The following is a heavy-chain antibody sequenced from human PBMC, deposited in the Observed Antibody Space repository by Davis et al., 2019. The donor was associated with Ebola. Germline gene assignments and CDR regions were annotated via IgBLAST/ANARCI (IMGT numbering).Heavy chain of an antibody. Sequence: SVKVSCKASGGTFSSYAISWVRQAPGQGLEWMGRIIPILGIANYAQKFQGRVTMTTDTSTSTAYMELRSLRSDDTAVYYCARDKGSTSSGAYYYYGMDVWGQGTTVTVSS. D-gene: IGHD2-2*01. CDR1: GGTFSSYA. CDR3: ARDKGSTSSGAYYYYGMDV. J-gene: IGHJ6*02. V-gene: IGHV1-69*04. CDR2: IIPILGIA.